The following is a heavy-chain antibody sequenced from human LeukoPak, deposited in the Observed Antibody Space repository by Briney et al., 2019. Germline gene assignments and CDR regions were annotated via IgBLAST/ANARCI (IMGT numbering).Heavy chain of an antibody. Sequence: GGSLRLSCAASGFTFSSYAMTWVRQAPGKGLEWVSTISATSGRISCAASVSGRFTISRDNSKNTLYLEMNSLRDEDTAVYYCAKDPAAVFASSAWNRVFYFDYWGRGTLVTVSS. V-gene: IGHV3-23*01. CDR3: AKDPAAVFASSAWNRVFYFDY. D-gene: IGHD1/OR15-1a*01. CDR1: GFTFSSYA. CDR2: ISATSGRI. J-gene: IGHJ4*02.